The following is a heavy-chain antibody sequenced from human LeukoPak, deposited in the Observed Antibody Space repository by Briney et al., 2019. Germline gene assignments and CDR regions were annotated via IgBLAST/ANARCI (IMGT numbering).Heavy chain of an antibody. V-gene: IGHV3-48*01. J-gene: IGHJ4*02. CDR2: ISSSSSTI. D-gene: IGHD6-13*01. CDR1: GFTFSSYS. CDR3: ARVQQQLVGPYDY. Sequence: PGGSLRLSCAASGFTFSSYSMNWVRQAPGEGLEWVSYISSSSSTIYYADSVKGRFTISRDNAKNSLYLQMNSLRAEDTAVYYCARVQQQLVGPYDYWGQGTLVTVSS.